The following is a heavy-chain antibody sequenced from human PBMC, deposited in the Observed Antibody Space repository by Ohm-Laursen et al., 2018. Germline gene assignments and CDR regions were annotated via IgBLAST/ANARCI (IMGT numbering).Heavy chain of an antibody. CDR2: INAYKNDL. D-gene: IGHD3/OR15-3a*01. J-gene: IGHJ4*02. Sequence: SLRLSCAASGFLFSTYTMNWVRQAPGKGLEWLSYINAYKNDLFYADSVKGRFTISRDNAENLLYLQMDRLRDDDTAVYYCARDRDWAIDYWGQGTLVTVSS. CDR1: GFLFSTYT. CDR3: ARDRDWAIDY. V-gene: IGHV3-48*02.